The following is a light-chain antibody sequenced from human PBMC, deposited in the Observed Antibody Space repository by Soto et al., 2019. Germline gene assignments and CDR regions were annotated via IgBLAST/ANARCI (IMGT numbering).Light chain of an antibody. Sequence: DIQMTQSPSTLSASVGDTVTFTCRASQSIGNWMAWYQQTPGQAPKLLIYRGSSLQSGVPSRISGSGSGTEFALTIVNLQPDDFAVYFWQQFNIYPYTFGPGTKREI. V-gene: IGKV1-5*03. CDR3: QQFNIYPYT. CDR1: QSIGNW. J-gene: IGKJ2*01. CDR2: RGS.